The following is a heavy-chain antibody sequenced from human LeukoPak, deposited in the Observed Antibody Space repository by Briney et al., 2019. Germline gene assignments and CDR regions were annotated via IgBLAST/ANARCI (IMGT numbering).Heavy chain of an antibody. Sequence: PGGSLRLSCAASGFTFSSYAMTWVRQAPGKGLEWVSAISGSGGSTSYAQKFQGRVTMTRDTSTSTVYMELSSLRSEDTAVYYCARDDLSGYYYDYWDQGTLVTVSS. J-gene: IGHJ4*02. CDR2: ISGSGGST. V-gene: IGHV3-23*01. CDR1: GFTFSSYA. CDR3: ARDDLSGYYYDY. D-gene: IGHD3-9*01.